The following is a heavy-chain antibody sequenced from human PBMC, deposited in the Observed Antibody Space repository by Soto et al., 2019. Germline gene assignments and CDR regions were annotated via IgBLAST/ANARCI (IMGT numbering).Heavy chain of an antibody. Sequence: GASVKVSCKASGYTFTSYGISWVRQAPGQGLEWMGWISAYNGNTNYAQKLQGRVTMTTDTSTSTAYMELRSLRSDDTAVYYCARDNGFAVVVVAATPASGFGLFDYWGQGTLVTVSS. D-gene: IGHD2-15*01. CDR2: ISAYNGNT. CDR3: ARDNGFAVVVVAATPASGFGLFDY. V-gene: IGHV1-18*01. CDR1: GYTFTSYG. J-gene: IGHJ4*02.